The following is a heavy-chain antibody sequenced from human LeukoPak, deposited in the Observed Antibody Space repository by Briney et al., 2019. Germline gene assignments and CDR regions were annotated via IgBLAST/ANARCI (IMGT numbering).Heavy chain of an antibody. V-gene: IGHV1-8*01. CDR3: ARGRYCSGGSCYGVWFDP. CDR2: MNPNSGNT. J-gene: IGHJ5*02. D-gene: IGHD2-15*01. CDR1: GYTFTSYD. Sequence: ASVKVSCKASGYTFTSYDINWVRQATGQGLEWMGWMNPNSGNTGYAQKYQGRVTMTRNTSISTAYMELSSLRSEDTAVYYGARGRYCSGGSCYGVWFDPWGQGTLVTVSS.